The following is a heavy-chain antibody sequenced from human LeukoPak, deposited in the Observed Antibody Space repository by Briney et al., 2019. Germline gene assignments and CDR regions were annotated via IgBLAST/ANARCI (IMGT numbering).Heavy chain of an antibody. J-gene: IGHJ4*02. D-gene: IGHD1-14*01. CDR3: ARKTGDC. V-gene: IGHV3-7*01. CDR1: GFTFSSYW. Sequence: GGSLRLSCAASGFTFSSYWMIWFRQPPATGLQWVSNINQDGSDKYYVDSLKGRFTISRDNSKNSLYLQMNSLRVEDTAVYYCARKTGDCWGQGALVIVSS. CDR2: INQDGSDK.